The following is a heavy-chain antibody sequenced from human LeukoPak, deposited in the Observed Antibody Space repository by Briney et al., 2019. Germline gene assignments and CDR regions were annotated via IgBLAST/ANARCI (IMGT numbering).Heavy chain of an antibody. Sequence: PRGSLRLSCVASGFTFSSYCLNWVRQAPGKGLEWVASIKRDGNEQYYVDSVKGRFTISRDNAKNSLYLQMNSLRAEDTAVYYCARDAGLVGANRDYYGLDVWGQGTTVTVSS. J-gene: IGHJ6*02. D-gene: IGHD1-26*01. CDR3: ARDAGLVGANRDYYGLDV. CDR2: IKRDGNEQ. V-gene: IGHV3-7*01. CDR1: GFTFSSYC.